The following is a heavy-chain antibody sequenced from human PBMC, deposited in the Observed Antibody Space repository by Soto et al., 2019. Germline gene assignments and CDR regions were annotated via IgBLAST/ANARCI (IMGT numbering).Heavy chain of an antibody. V-gene: IGHV1-69*13. CDR1: GGTFSSYA. Sequence: SVKVSCKASGGTFSSYAISWVRQAPGQGLEWMGGIIPIFGTANYAQKFQGRVTITADESTSTAYMELSSLRSEDTAVYYCARSAYYYDSSGYHFDYWGQGTLVTVSS. J-gene: IGHJ4*02. CDR2: IIPIFGTA. CDR3: ARSAYYYDSSGYHFDY. D-gene: IGHD3-22*01.